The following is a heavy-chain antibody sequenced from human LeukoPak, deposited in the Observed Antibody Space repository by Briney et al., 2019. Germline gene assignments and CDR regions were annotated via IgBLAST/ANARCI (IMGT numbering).Heavy chain of an antibody. CDR3: VRTGYCYDSSGYYPFDY. V-gene: IGHV3-23*01. J-gene: IGHJ4*02. D-gene: IGHD3-22*01. CDR2: ISGSDGST. CDR1: GFTFSSYA. Sequence: PGGSLRLSCAASGFTFSSYAMSWVRQAPGKGLEWVSAISGSDGSTYYADSVKGRFTISRDNSKNTLSLQMNSLRAEDAAVYFCVRTGYCYDSSGYYPFDYWGQGTLVTVSS.